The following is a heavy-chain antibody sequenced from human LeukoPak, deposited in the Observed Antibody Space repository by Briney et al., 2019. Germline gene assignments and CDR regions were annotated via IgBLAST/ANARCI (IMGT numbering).Heavy chain of an antibody. CDR3: AFSGGSSDWAPNT. CDR2: LSSQSGEK. Sequence: GGSLRLSCAASGFTFSSYAMSWVRQAPGKGLEWVSGLSSQSGEKAYADSVRGRFTISRDDAKKFLYLQMNSLRVEDMALYFCAFSGGSSDWAPNTWGQGVLVTVSS. CDR1: GFTFSSYA. V-gene: IGHV3-9*03. D-gene: IGHD6-19*01. J-gene: IGHJ5*02.